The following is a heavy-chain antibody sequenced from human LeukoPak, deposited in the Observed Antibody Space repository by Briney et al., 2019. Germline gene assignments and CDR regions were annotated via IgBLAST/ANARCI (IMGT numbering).Heavy chain of an antibody. J-gene: IGHJ4*02. V-gene: IGHV3-21*01. Sequence: GGSLRLSCAASGFTFSSYSMNWVRQAPGKGLEWVSSISSSSSYIYYADSVKGRFTISRDNAKNSLYLQMNSLRAEDTAVYYCARGGGVGATAGYYFDYWGQGTLVTVSS. CDR2: ISSSSSYI. CDR1: GFTFSSYS. D-gene: IGHD1-26*01. CDR3: ARGGGVGATAGYYFDY.